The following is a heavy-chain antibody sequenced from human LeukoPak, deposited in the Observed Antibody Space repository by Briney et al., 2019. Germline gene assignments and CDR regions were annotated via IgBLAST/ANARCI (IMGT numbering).Heavy chain of an antibody. CDR2: INPNSGGT. J-gene: IGHJ4*02. CDR1: GYTFTGYY. V-gene: IGHV1-2*06. D-gene: IGHD3-22*01. CDR3: ARGYYDSSGYYPFDY. Sequence: ASVKVSCKASGYTFTGYYMHWVRQAPGQGLEWMGRINPNSGGTNYEQKFQGRVTMTRDTSIRPAYMELSRLRSDDTAVYYCARGYYDSSGYYPFDYWGQGTLVTVSS.